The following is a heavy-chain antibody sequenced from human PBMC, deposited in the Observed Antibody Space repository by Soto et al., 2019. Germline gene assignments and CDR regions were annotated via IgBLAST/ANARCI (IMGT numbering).Heavy chain of an antibody. D-gene: IGHD6-6*01. Sequence: SETLSLTCTVSGGSISSYYWSWIRQPPGKGLEWIGYIYYSGSTNYNPSLKSRVTISVDTSKNQFSLKLSSVTAADTAVYYCARVGLGAARGAFDYWGQGTLVTVSS. CDR1: GGSISSYY. J-gene: IGHJ4*02. V-gene: IGHV4-59*01. CDR3: ARVGLGAARGAFDY. CDR2: IYYSGST.